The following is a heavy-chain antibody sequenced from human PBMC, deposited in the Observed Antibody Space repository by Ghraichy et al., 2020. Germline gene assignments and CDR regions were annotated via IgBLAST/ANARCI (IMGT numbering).Heavy chain of an antibody. J-gene: IGHJ4*02. CDR3: ARVGNIAAAGTPDY. V-gene: IGHV3-11*01. D-gene: IGHD6-13*01. Sequence: GGSLRLSCAASGFTFSDYYMSWFRQTPGKGLEWVSYMRRSGGTEIHADSVKGRFTISRDNAKNSLYLQLNSLRAEDTAVYYCARVGNIAAAGTPDYWGQGTLVTVSS. CDR1: GFTFSDYY. CDR2: MRRSGGTE.